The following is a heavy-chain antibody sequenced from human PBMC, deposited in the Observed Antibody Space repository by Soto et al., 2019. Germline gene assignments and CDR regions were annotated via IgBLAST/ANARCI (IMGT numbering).Heavy chain of an antibody. Sequence: PSETLSLTCSVSGGSVSDKTYYWSWIRQPPGKGLEGIGYIYYSGSTNYNPSLKSRVTISVDTSKNQFSLKLSSVTAADTAVYYCARLRYAYCGGDCYLFDYWGQGTLVTVSS. D-gene: IGHD2-21*02. CDR3: ARLRYAYCGGDCYLFDY. CDR1: GGSVSDKTYY. V-gene: IGHV4-61*01. CDR2: IYYSGST. J-gene: IGHJ4*02.